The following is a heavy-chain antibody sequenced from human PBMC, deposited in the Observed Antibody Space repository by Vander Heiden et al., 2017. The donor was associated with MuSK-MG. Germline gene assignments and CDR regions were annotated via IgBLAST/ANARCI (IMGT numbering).Heavy chain of an antibody. J-gene: IGHJ4*02. D-gene: IGHD2-21*02. CDR2: ISTGSGYI. CDR3: ARSPGVYCAGDCYSNYFDY. CDR1: GFTLSRYG. Sequence: EVHLVESGGGLVKPGGSLGLSCAASGFTLSRYGMNWVRQAPGKGLEWVSFISTGSGYIYYADSVKGRFTISRDDAKNSLYLQMNSLRAEDTATYFCARSPGVYCAGDCYSNYFDYWGQGTLVTVSS. V-gene: IGHV3-21*01.